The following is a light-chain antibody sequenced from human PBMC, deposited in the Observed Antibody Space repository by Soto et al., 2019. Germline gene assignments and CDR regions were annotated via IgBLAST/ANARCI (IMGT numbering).Light chain of an antibody. Sequence: EIVITQSPATLSVSPGERATLSCRASQSVSSNLAWYQQKPGQAPRLLIYGASSRTAGIPDRFSGSGSGTDFTLTISRLEPEDFAVYYCQQYGGSVQTFGQGTKVDIK. CDR2: GAS. CDR1: QSVSSN. V-gene: IGKV3-20*01. J-gene: IGKJ1*01. CDR3: QQYGGSVQT.